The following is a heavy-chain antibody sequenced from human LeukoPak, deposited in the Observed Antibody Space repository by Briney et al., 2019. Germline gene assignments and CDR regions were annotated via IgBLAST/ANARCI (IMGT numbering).Heavy chain of an antibody. J-gene: IGHJ4*02. CDR2: IYYSAST. CDR3: FYGSGSYYLTTIDY. V-gene: IGHV4-39*01. Sequence: SETLSLTCTVSGGSISSSSCYWGWIRQPPGKGLEWIANIYYSASTYYSPSLKSRVTISVDTSKNQFSLKMSSVTAADTAVYYCFYGSGSYYLTTIDYWGQGTPVTVSS. CDR1: GGSISSSSCY. D-gene: IGHD3-10*01.